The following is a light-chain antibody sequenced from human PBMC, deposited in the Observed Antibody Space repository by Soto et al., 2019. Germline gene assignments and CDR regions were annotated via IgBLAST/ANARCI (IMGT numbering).Light chain of an antibody. Sequence: EIVMTQSPATLSVSPGERATLSCRASQSISSNLAWYQQRPGHAPRLLIYGASSRATGLPARFSGSGSGTEFTLTISSLQSEDFAVYYCQQYNNWPYTFGQGTKLEI. J-gene: IGKJ2*01. CDR2: GAS. CDR1: QSISSN. CDR3: QQYNNWPYT. V-gene: IGKV3-15*01.